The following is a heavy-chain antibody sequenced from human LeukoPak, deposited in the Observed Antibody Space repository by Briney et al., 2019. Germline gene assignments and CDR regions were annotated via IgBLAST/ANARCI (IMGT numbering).Heavy chain of an antibody. J-gene: IGHJ4*02. CDR1: GFTFRTYA. CDR3: ARDQYYSFDS. CDR2: ITYDGNSQ. D-gene: IGHD2/OR15-2a*01. Sequence: GSLRLSCAASGFTFRTYAMNWVRLPPGKGLEWVAVITYDGNSQNYADSVKGRFTISRDNSKDTLDLQMNSLRVEDTAIYYCARDQYYSFDSWGQGTLATVSS. V-gene: IGHV3-30*04.